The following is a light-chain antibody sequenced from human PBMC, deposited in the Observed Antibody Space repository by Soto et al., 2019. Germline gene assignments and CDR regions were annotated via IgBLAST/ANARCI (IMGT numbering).Light chain of an antibody. V-gene: IGKV1-9*01. Sequence: ILLTQSPSSLSASVVDRCTITFRASQGIDTSLAWYQQKPGKAPKLLIYAPSNFQSGVPSRFSGSGSGTHFTLTISSLQPEDFATYYCQQLHGYPITFGQGTRLEIK. CDR1: QGIDTS. J-gene: IGKJ5*01. CDR2: APS. CDR3: QQLHGYPIT.